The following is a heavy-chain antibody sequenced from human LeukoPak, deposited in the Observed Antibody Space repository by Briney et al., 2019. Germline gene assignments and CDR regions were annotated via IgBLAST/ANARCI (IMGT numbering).Heavy chain of an antibody. CDR3: ARDSPQYSSGWYVS. J-gene: IGHJ5*02. CDR1: GGTFSSYA. CDR2: IIPIFGTA. Sequence: SVKVSCTASGGTFSSYAISWVRQAPGQGPEWMGGIIPIFGTANYAQKFQGRVTITADESTSTAYMELSSLRSEDTAVYYCARDSPQYSSGWYVSWGQGTLVTVSS. D-gene: IGHD6-19*01. V-gene: IGHV1-69*01.